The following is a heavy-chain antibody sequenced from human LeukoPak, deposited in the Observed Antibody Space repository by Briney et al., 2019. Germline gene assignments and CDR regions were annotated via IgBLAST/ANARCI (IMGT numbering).Heavy chain of an antibody. D-gene: IGHD3-3*01. Sequence: ASVEVSCKASGYTFTIYAMHWVRPAPGQRLEWMGWINAGNGNTKYSQKFQGRVTITRDTSASTAYMELSSLRSEDTAVYYCARDPNYDFYGMDVWGQGTTVTVSS. J-gene: IGHJ6*02. V-gene: IGHV1-3*01. CDR1: GYTFTIYA. CDR2: INAGNGNT. CDR3: ARDPNYDFYGMDV.